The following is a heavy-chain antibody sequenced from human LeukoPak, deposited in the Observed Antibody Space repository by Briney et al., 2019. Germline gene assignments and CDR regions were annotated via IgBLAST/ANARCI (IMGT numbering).Heavy chain of an antibody. Sequence: GGSLRLSCAASGFTFSSSWTHWVRQAPGMGLVLVSSINSDGSSTSYADSVKGRFTISRDNAKNTLYLQMNSLRAEDTAVYYCARGPWVAGTGRDYYYYYYMDVWGRGNTVTISS. D-gene: IGHD6-19*01. V-gene: IGHV3-74*01. CDR1: GFTFSSSW. CDR2: INSDGSST. CDR3: ARGPWVAGTGRDYYYYYYMDV. J-gene: IGHJ6*03.